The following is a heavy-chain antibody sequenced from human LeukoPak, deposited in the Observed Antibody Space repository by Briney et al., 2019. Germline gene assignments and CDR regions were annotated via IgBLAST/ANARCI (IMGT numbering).Heavy chain of an antibody. J-gene: IGHJ5*02. CDR1: GYAFTTYG. CDR2: ISTYNGNT. D-gene: IGHD2-2*01. CDR3: AREARECTSTSCSRWFDP. Sequence: ASVKVSCKASGYAFTTYGINWVRQAPGQGLEWMGWISTYNGNTKYAQNLQGGVTMTTDKSTSTAYMELRSLTSDDTAVYYCAREARECTSTSCSRWFDPWGQGTLVTVSS. V-gene: IGHV1-18*01.